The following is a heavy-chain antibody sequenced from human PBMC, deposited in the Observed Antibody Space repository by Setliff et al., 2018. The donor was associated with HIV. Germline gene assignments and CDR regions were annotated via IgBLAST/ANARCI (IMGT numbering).Heavy chain of an antibody. J-gene: IGHJ1*01. CDR2: IIPLFGTE. Sequence: ASVKVSCKAYGDTLTNYALSWARQAPGQGLEWMGGIIPLFGTEDYAQKFQGRVTITADESTNTAYMELRSLTSDDTAVYYCARDQGVVTRACWHWGQGTLVTVSS. CDR1: GDTLTNYA. D-gene: IGHD2-21*02. V-gene: IGHV1-69*13. CDR3: ARDQGVVTRACWH.